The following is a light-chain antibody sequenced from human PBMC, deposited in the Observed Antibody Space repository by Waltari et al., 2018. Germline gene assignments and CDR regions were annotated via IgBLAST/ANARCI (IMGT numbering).Light chain of an antibody. J-gene: IGKJ1*01. CDR3: QQSSRTPWT. Sequence: DIQMTQSPSSLSASVADKVTITCRASQSVSRYLNWYQLKPGQAPKLLIYTAITLHSEVPSRFNGCGSGTDFTLTISSLQSEDVATYFCQQSSRTPWTFGQGTKVEIK. V-gene: IGKV1-39*01. CDR2: TAI. CDR1: QSVSRY.